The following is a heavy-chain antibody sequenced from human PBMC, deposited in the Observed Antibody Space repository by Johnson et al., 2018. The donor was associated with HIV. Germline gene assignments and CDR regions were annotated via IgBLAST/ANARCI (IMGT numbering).Heavy chain of an antibody. Sequence: VHLVESVGALLQPGGSLRLSCAASGFTFSSYTISWLPHAPAKPLQWLSAIPATGGTTSYADSVKGRFTISRANSKNTLYLQMNSLRAEDTAVYYCAKAPPLSTYDYDAFDVWGQGTMVTVSS. D-gene: IGHD5-12*01. CDR3: AKAPPLSTYDYDAFDV. V-gene: IGHV3-23*04. CDR1: GFTFSSYT. J-gene: IGHJ3*01. CDR2: IPATGGTT.